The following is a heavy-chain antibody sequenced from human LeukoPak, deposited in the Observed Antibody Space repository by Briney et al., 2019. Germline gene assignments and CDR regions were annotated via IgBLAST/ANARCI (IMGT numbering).Heavy chain of an antibody. CDR2: IYYSGST. CDR3: ARQPGTTKYYYYFMDV. V-gene: IGHV4-39*01. Sequence: SETLSFTCTVSGGSISSSSYYWGWIRQPPGKGLGWIGSIYYSGSTYYNPSLKSRVTISVDPSKNQFSLKLSSVTAADTVVFYCARQPGTTKYYYYFMDVWGKGTTVTVSS. CDR1: GGSISSSSYY. J-gene: IGHJ6*03. D-gene: IGHD1-7*01.